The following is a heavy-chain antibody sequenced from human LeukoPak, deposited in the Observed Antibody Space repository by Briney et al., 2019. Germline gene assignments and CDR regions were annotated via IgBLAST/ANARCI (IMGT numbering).Heavy chain of an antibody. CDR2: ISYDGSNK. CDR3: AKEGGRFNWFDP. V-gene: IGHV3-30*18. D-gene: IGHD3-16*01. Sequence: PGGSLRLSCAASGFTFSSYGMHWVRQAPGKGLEWVAVISYDGSNKYYADSVKGRFTISRDNSKNTLYLQMNSLRAEDTAVYYCAKEGGRFNWFDPWGQGTLVTVSS. CDR1: GFTFSSYG. J-gene: IGHJ5*02.